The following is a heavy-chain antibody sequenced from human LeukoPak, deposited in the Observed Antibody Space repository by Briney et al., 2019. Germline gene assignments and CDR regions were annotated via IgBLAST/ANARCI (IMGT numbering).Heavy chain of an antibody. Sequence: SETLSLTCAVYGGSFSGYYWSWIRQPPGKGLEWIGEINHSGSTNYNPSLKSRVTISVDTSKNHFSLKLSSVTAADTAVYYCARGRSVVVPAAIHLYYFDYWGQGTLVTVSS. J-gene: IGHJ4*02. CDR3: ARGRSVVVPAAIHLYYFDY. CDR1: GGSFSGYY. V-gene: IGHV4-34*01. CDR2: INHSGST. D-gene: IGHD2-2*01.